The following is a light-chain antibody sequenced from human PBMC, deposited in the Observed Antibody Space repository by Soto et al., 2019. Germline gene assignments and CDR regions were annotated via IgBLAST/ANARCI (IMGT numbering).Light chain of an antibody. CDR2: DVN. J-gene: IGLJ1*01. Sequence: QSALTQPASVSGSPGQPITISCTGTSSDIGAFTFVSWYQQHPGKVPKLMIFDVNRRPSGVSDRFSGSKSGNTASLSISGLQAEYEGDYYCSSYTSSSTHVFGSGSKLTVL. V-gene: IGLV2-14*03. CDR1: SSDIGAFTF. CDR3: SSYTSSSTHV.